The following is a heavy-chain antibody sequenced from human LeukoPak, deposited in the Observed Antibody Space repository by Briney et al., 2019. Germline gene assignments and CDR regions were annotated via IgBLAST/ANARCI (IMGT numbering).Heavy chain of an antibody. D-gene: IGHD2-15*01. CDR3: ARGRDIVVVVAATPAWNYFDY. J-gene: IGHJ4*02. CDR1: GGSFSGYY. Sequence: SEALSLTCAVCGGSFSGYYWSWIRQPPGKGLEWMGEINHSGSTNYNPSLESRVTISVDTSKNQFSLKLSYVTAADPAVYYCARGRDIVVVVAATPAWNYFDYWGQGTLVTVSS. V-gene: IGHV4-34*01. CDR2: INHSGST.